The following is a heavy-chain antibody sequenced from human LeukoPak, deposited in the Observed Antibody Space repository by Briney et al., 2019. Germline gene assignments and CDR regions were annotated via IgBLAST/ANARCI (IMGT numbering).Heavy chain of an antibody. D-gene: IGHD6-13*01. Sequence: ASVKVSCKASGYTFTSYDINWVRQDTGQGLEWMGWMNPNSGNTGYTQKFQGRVTMTRNTSISTAYMELSSLRSEDTAVYYCARAYLAAGTSWGYWGQGTLVTVSS. CDR1: GYTFTSYD. CDR2: MNPNSGNT. CDR3: ARAYLAAGTSWGY. V-gene: IGHV1-8*01. J-gene: IGHJ4*02.